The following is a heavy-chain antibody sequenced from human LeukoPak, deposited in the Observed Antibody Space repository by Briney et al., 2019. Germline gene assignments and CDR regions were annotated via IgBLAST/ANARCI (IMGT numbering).Heavy chain of an antibody. J-gene: IGHJ5*02. CDR2: IYYSGST. CDR3: ARDPGGRNWFGP. V-gene: IGHV4-31*03. Sequence: SETLSLTCTVPGGSISSGGYYWSWISQHPGKCLEWLGYIYYSGSTYNNPSLKDRITISVCTSKNQVSLKLSSVTAADTAVDYCARDPGGRNWFGPWGQGALVTV. D-gene: IGHD3-10*01. CDR1: GGSISSGGYY.